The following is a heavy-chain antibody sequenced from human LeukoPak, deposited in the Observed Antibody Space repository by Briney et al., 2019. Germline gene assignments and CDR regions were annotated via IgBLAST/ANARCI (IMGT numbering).Heavy chain of an antibody. J-gene: IGHJ4*02. Sequence: PGGSLRLSCAASGFTFSSYAMSWVRQAPGEGLEWVSAISGSGGSTYYADSVKGRFTISRDNSKNTLYLQMNSLRAEDTAVYYCAKANYYDSSGYLHWGQGTLVTVSS. V-gene: IGHV3-23*01. D-gene: IGHD3-22*01. CDR3: AKANYYDSSGYLH. CDR1: GFTFSSYA. CDR2: ISGSGGST.